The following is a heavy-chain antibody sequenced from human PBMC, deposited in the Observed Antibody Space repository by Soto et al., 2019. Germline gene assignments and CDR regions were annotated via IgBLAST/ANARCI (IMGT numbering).Heavy chain of an antibody. D-gene: IGHD2-2*01. V-gene: IGHV1-69*13. CDR3: ASHCSSTSCRTADDY. CDR2: IIPIFGTA. CDR1: GGTFSSYA. Sequence: GSSVKVSCKASGGTFSSYAISRVRQAPGQGLEWMGGIIPIFGTANYAQKFQGRVTITADESTSTAYMELSSLRSEDTAVYYCASHCSSTSCRTADDYWGQGTLVTVAS. J-gene: IGHJ4*02.